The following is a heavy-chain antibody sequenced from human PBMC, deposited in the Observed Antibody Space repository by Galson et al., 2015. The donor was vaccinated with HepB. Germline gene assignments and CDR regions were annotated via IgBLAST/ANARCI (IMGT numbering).Heavy chain of an antibody. J-gene: IGHJ4*02. CDR3: ARFFGDGYKLYFDY. V-gene: IGHV3-30-3*01. CDR1: GFTFSSHS. D-gene: IGHD5-24*01. Sequence: SLRLSCAASGFTFSSHSMHWVRQAPGKGLEWVAVISYDGSNKYYADSVKGRFTFSRDNAKNSLYLQMNSLRAEDTAVYYCARFFGDGYKLYFDYWGQGTLVTVSS. CDR2: ISYDGSNK.